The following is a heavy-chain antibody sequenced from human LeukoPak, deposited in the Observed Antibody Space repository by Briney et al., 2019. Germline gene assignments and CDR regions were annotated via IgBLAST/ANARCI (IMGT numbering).Heavy chain of an antibody. J-gene: IGHJ3*02. D-gene: IGHD3-10*01. Sequence: GRSLRLSCAASGFTFSSYAMHWVRQAPGKGLEWVAVISYDGSNKYYADSVKGRFTVSRDNSTNTNMVFLQMNSLRAEDTAVYYCAKDAWHTLGSSDAFDIWGQGTMVTVSS. CDR2: ISYDGSNK. CDR3: AKDAWHTLGSSDAFDI. CDR1: GFTFSSYA. V-gene: IGHV3-30-3*01.